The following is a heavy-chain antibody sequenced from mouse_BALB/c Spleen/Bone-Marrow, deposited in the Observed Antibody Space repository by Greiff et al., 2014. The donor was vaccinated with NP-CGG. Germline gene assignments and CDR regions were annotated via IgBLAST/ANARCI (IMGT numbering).Heavy chain of an antibody. D-gene: IGHD1-1*01. CDR3: ARSDYGSRGGYFDY. CDR2: ISTYSGNT. CDR1: GYTFTDYA. J-gene: IGHJ2*01. Sequence: VMLVESGPELVRPGVSVKISCKGSGYTFTDYAMHWVKQSHAKSLEWIGVISTYSGNTNYNQKFKGKATMTVDKSSSTAYMEXXXXXXXXSAIYYCARSDYGSRGGYFDYWGQGTTLTVSS. V-gene: IGHV1-67*01.